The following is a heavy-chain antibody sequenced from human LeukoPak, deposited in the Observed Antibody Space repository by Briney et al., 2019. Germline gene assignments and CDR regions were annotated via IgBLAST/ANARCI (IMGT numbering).Heavy chain of an antibody. CDR3: ARVYYYYYYMDV. CDR2: IYYSGST. V-gene: IGHV4-39*07. J-gene: IGHJ6*03. CDR1: GGSISSSSYY. Sequence: SETLSLTCTVSGGSISSSSYYWGWIRQPPGKGLEWIGNIYYSGSTYYNPSLKSRVTISVDTSKNQFSLKLSSVTAAYTAVYYCARVYYYYYYMDVWGKGTTVTVSS.